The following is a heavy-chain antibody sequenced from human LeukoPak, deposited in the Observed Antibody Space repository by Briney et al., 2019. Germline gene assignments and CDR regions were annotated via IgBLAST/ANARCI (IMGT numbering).Heavy chain of an antibody. V-gene: IGHV4-4*07. CDR2: IYTSGST. D-gene: IGHD3-22*01. CDR3: ARSDYYDSSGYFDY. CDR1: GGSISSYY. Sequence: SETLSLTRPGSGGSISSYYWSWIRPPAAKGLEWIGRIYTSGSTNYNPSLKSRVTMSVDTSKNQFSLKLSSVTAADTAVYYCARSDYYDSSGYFDYWGQGTLVTVSS. J-gene: IGHJ4*02.